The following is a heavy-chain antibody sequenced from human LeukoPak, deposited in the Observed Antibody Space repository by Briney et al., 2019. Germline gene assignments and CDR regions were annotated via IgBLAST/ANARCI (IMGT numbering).Heavy chain of an antibody. V-gene: IGHV1-2*02. CDR2: INPNSGGT. D-gene: IGHD4-17*01. CDR1: GYSFTGYY. Sequence: GASVKVSCKASGYSFTGYYLHWVRQAPGQGLEWMGWINPNSGGTNYAQKFQGRVTMTRDTSISTAYMELSRLRSNDTAVYYCARVTHGDLDYWGQGTLVTVSS. J-gene: IGHJ4*02. CDR3: ARVTHGDLDY.